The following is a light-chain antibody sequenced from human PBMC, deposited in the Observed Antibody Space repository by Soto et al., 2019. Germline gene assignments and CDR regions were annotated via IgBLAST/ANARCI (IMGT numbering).Light chain of an antibody. Sequence: FLTQSPDTVSLSPGDRATLPCRDSQNFGSSYLAWYQQKSGQAPRFLIYGESSRATGIPDRLSGSGSGTDLNLTISRLEPEDFAVYYCQKYGRSPTTCGQGTKVDIK. CDR2: GES. V-gene: IGKV3-20*01. CDR3: QKYGRSPTT. CDR1: QNFGSSY. J-gene: IGKJ1*01.